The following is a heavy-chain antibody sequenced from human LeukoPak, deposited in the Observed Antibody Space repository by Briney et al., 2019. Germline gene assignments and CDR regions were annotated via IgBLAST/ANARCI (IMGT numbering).Heavy chain of an antibody. CDR1: GFTFSSYA. Sequence: PGGSLRLSCAASGFTFSSYAMSWVRQAPGKGLEWVSAISGSGGSTYYADSVKGRFTISRDNSKNTLYLQMNSLRAEDTAVYYCAKESCSTNGVCGKLDYWGQGTLVTVSS. CDR3: AKESCSTNGVCGKLDY. D-gene: IGHD2-8*01. V-gene: IGHV3-23*01. J-gene: IGHJ4*02. CDR2: ISGSGGST.